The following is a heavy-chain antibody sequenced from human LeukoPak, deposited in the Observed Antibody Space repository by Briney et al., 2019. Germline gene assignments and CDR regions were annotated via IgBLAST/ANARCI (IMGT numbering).Heavy chain of an antibody. CDR1: GLTFKNAW. J-gene: IGHJ3*02. CDR3: TTRTWADGFDI. V-gene: IGHV3-15*01. D-gene: IGHD2-2*01. CDR2: IKSKIDGGTA. Sequence: PGGSHRLSCAASGLTFKNAWMNWVRQAPGKGLVCVGRIKSKIDGGTADYAAPVKGRITISRDDSKNMLYLQINSLKADDTALYYCTTRTWADGFDIWGQGTMVTVSS.